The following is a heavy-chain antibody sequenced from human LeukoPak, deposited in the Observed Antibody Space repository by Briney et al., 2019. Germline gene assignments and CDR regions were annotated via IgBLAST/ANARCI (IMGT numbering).Heavy chain of an antibody. CDR1: GSNFDDYG. Sequence: GGSLRLSCAASGSNFDDYGMAWVRQGPGKGLEWVSGINWNGGSTGYADSVKGRFTISRDNAKNLLYLQMNSVRAEDTAVYYCAKDRFLEWLLISGETYAFDIWGQGTMVTVSS. D-gene: IGHD3-3*01. CDR3: AKDRFLEWLLISGETYAFDI. CDR2: INWNGGST. V-gene: IGHV3-20*04. J-gene: IGHJ3*02.